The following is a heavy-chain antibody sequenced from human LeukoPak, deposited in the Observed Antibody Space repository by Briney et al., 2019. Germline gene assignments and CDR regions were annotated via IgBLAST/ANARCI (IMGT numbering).Heavy chain of an antibody. D-gene: IGHD6-19*01. CDR2: ISSSGSTI. CDR1: GFTFSSYE. CDR3: ARGGQWLVRTLDY. Sequence: GGSLRLSCAASGFTFSSYEMNWVRQAPGKGLEWVSYISSSGSTIYYADSVKGRFTISRDNAKNSLYLQMNSLRAEVTAVYYCARGGQWLVRTLDYWGQGTLVTVSS. V-gene: IGHV3-48*03. J-gene: IGHJ4*02.